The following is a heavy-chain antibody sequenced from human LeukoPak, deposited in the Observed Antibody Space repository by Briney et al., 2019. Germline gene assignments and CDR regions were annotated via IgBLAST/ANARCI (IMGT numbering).Heavy chain of an antibody. Sequence: GRSLRLSCAASGFTFDDYAMHWVRQAPGKGLEWVSGISWNIDNIDYADSVRGRFTISRDNAKNSLYLQMTRLRAEDTALYYCAKDYDYGFDYWGQGTLVTVSS. V-gene: IGHV3-9*01. CDR1: GFTFDDYA. CDR3: AKDYDYGFDY. CDR2: ISWNIDNI. D-gene: IGHD4-17*01. J-gene: IGHJ4*02.